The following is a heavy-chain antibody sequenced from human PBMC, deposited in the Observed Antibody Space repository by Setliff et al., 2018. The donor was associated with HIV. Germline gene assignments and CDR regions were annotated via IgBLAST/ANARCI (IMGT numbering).Heavy chain of an antibody. CDR2: IHYSGIT. CDR1: GGSISGGVHY. CDR3: ARAMSSSWHIDGFDI. D-gene: IGHD6-13*01. V-gene: IGHV4-31*01. J-gene: IGHJ3*02. Sequence: SETLSLTCTVSGGSISGGVHYWSWIRQHPGKGLEWIGYIHYSGITYYNPSLKSQVTISVDTSKNRLSLKLSSVTAADAAVYYCARAMSSSWHIDGFDIWGQGTVVTVSS.